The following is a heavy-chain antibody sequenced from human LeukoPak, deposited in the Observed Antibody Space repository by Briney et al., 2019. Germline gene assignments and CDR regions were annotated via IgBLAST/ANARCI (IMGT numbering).Heavy chain of an antibody. V-gene: IGHV1-69*13. Sequence: SVKVSCKASGGTSSSYAISWVRQAPGQGLEWMGGIIPIFGTANYAQKFQGRVTITADESTSTAYMELSSLRSEDTAVYYCARGPTRYYFDYWGQGTLVTVSS. CDR3: ARGPTRYYFDY. CDR2: IIPIFGTA. CDR1: GGTSSSYA. J-gene: IGHJ4*02. D-gene: IGHD4-17*01.